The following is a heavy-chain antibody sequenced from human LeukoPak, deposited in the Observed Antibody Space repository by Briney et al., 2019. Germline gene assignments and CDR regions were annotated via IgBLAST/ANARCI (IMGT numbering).Heavy chain of an antibody. Sequence: GGSLRLSCAASGFTFSSYVMHWVRQAPGKGLEWVAIISYDGSNEYYADSVKGRFTISRDNSENTLYLQMNSLRAADTAVYYCASPRSRYYDILTGYYNVLRPDYWGQGTLVTVSS. D-gene: IGHD3-9*01. J-gene: IGHJ4*02. V-gene: IGHV3-30*04. CDR3: ASPRSRYYDILTGYYNVLRPDY. CDR1: GFTFSSYV. CDR2: ISYDGSNE.